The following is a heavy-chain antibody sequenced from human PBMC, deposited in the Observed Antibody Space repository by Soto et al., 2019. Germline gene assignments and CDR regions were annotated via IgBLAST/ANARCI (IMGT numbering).Heavy chain of an antibody. V-gene: IGHV1-18*01. CDR1: GYTFTSYG. J-gene: IGHJ6*02. Sequence: GASVKVSCKASGYTFTSYGISWVRQAPGQGLEWMGWISAYNGNTNYAQKLQGRVTMTTDTSTSTAYMELRSLRSDDTAVYYCARESDSGSYTSYYGTDVWGQGTTVTVSS. CDR3: ARESDSGSYTSYYGTDV. D-gene: IGHD1-26*01. CDR2: ISAYNGNT.